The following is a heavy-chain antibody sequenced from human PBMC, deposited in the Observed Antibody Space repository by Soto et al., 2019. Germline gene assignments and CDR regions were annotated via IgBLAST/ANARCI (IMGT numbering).Heavy chain of an antibody. V-gene: IGHV1-46*01. CDR3: AREGYGSSTSCYYGMDA. Sequence: ASVKVSCKASGYTFTSYYMHWVRQAPGQGLEWMGIINPSGGSTSYAQKFRGRVTMTRDTSTSTVYMELSSLRSEDTAVYYCAREGYGSSTSCYYGMDAWGQGTTVTVSS. D-gene: IGHD2-2*01. CDR2: INPSGGST. J-gene: IGHJ6*02. CDR1: GYTFTSYY.